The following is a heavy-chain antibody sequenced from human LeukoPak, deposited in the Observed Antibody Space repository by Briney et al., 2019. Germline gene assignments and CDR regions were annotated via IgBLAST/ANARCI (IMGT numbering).Heavy chain of an antibody. J-gene: IGHJ6*03. V-gene: IGHV1-18*01. D-gene: IGHD1-7*01. Sequence: EASVKVSCKASGYTFTTYAISWVRQAPGQGLEWMGWISGYTGNTNYAQHLQGRVTMTTDTSTNTAYTELRSLRSDDTAVYYCARGQITGTFGYFYYYMDVWGKGTTVTVSS. CDR2: ISGYTGNT. CDR1: GYTFTTYA. CDR3: ARGQITGTFGYFYYYMDV.